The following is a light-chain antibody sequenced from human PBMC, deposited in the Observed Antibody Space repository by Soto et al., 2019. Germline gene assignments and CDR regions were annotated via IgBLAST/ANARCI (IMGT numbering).Light chain of an antibody. CDR3: QSYDSSLGNV. J-gene: IGLJ1*01. V-gene: IGLV1-40*01. CDR2: GNS. CDR1: NSNIGAGYD. Sequence: QSVLTQPPSVSGAPGQRVTISCTGSNSNIGAGYDVHWYQLLPGTAPKLLIYGNSNRPSGVPDRFSGSKSGTSASLAITGLQAEDEADYYCQSYDSSLGNVFGTGTKVTVL.